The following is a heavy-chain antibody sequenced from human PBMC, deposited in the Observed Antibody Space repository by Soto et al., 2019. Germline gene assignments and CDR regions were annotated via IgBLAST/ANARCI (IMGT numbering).Heavy chain of an antibody. V-gene: IGHV3-21*01. CDR3: ARDWYDSSGYARHGY. J-gene: IGHJ4*02. Sequence: GSLRLSCAASGFTFSSYSMNWVRQAPGKGLEWVSSISSSGSYIYYADSVKGRFTISRDNAENSLFLQMNSLRAEDTAVYYCARDWYDSSGYARHGYWGQGP. CDR1: GFTFSSYS. CDR2: ISSSGSYI. D-gene: IGHD3-22*01.